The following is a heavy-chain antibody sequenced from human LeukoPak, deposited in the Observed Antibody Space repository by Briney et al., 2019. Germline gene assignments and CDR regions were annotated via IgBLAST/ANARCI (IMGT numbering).Heavy chain of an antibody. CDR3: ARDQTSAFSGSSLHDY. D-gene: IGHD1-26*01. J-gene: IGHJ4*02. CDR1: GYTFTRYG. CDR2: ISAYNGHT. V-gene: IGHV1-18*01. Sequence: ASVKVSCKASGYTFTRYGISWVRQAPGQGLEWMGWISAYNGHTNYAQKLQDRVTMTTDASTNTAYMELRSLRSDDTAVYHCARDQTSAFSGSSLHDYWGQGTLVTVSS.